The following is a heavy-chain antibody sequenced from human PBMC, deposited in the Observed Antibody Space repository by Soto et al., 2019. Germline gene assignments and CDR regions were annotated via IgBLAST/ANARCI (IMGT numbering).Heavy chain of an antibody. D-gene: IGHD6-13*01. V-gene: IGHV3-23*01. CDR1: GFTFSTYA. CDR2: IRGSGGSI. Sequence: EVQLLESGGGLVQPGGSLRLSCAVSGFTFSTYAMSWVRQAPGKGLEWVAGIRGSGGSIYYADSVKGRFTISRDNSKNTLYIQMNSLRVEDTALSSCAQDRGSSWYESVHYLGQGTMVTVSS. CDR3: AQDRGSSWYESVHY. J-gene: IGHJ4*02.